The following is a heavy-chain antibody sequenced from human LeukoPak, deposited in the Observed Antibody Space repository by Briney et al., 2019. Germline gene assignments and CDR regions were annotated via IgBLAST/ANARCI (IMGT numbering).Heavy chain of an antibody. Sequence: SETLSLTCTVSDGSISTGGYYWSWVRQHPGKGLEWIGYIYYSGNTYYNPSLKSRVTVSVHTSKNQFSLRLSSVTAADTAVYYCVTCRAYIRGGFDFWGQGALVTVSS. CDR1: DGSISTGGYY. V-gene: IGHV4-31*03. CDR2: IYYSGNT. J-gene: IGHJ4*02. CDR3: VTCRAYIRGGFDF. D-gene: IGHD3-10*01.